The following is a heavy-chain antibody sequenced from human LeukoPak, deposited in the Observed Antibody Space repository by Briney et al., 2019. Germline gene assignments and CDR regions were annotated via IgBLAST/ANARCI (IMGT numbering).Heavy chain of an antibody. CDR1: GFTFSSFG. J-gene: IGHJ4*02. V-gene: IGHV3-48*02. CDR2: ISGGGSTI. D-gene: IGHD3-10*02. Sequence: GGSLRLSCAASGFTFSSFGMNWVRQAPGKGLEWVSYISGGGSTIFYADSVKGRFTISRDNDRNSLFLQMNSLRDEDTAVYYCARGRNTMYYFDFWGQGTLVTVSS. CDR3: ARGRNTMYYFDF.